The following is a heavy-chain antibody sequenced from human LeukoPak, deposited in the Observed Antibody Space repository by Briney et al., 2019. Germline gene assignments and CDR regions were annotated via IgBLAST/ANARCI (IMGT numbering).Heavy chain of an antibody. CDR2: INARGDT. J-gene: IGHJ5*02. D-gene: IGHD2-2*01. CDR1: GWSFNDYY. CDR3: ARGQVPAARGYNWFDP. V-gene: IGHV4-34*01. Sequence: SETLSLTCAVYGWSFNDYYWNWIRQPPGKGLEWIGEINARGDTNYNPSLKSRVTISVATSKSQFSLRLTSIIAADTAFYYCARGQVPAARGYNWFDPWGQGTLVTVSS.